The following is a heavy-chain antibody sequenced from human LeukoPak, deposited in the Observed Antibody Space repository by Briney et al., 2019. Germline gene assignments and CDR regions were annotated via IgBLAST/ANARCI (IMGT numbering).Heavy chain of an antibody. J-gene: IGHJ3*02. Sequence: PSETLPLTCAVYGGSLSNYYWSWIRQPPGKGLEWIGVINDRGKTIFNPSLKSRVTISIDTSKNQFSLKLTAGIAADTAMYYSARPVYCSSTTCTGPFHNWGQGTMVTVSS. CDR2: INDRGKT. V-gene: IGHV4-34*01. D-gene: IGHD2-2*01. CDR3: ARPVYCSSTTCTGPFHN. CDR1: GGSLSNYY.